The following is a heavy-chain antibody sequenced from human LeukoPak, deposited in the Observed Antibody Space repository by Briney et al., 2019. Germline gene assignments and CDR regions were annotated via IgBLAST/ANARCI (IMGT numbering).Heavy chain of an antibody. CDR2: IYYSGNT. Sequence: PSETLSLTCSVSGGSISTSSSYWAWIRQPPGKGLEWIGSIYYSGNTYYNSSLESRVTISVDASDKQFSLELTSVTAADTAVHYCARPRSLAAPSSWFDPWGQGTLVIVSS. J-gene: IGHJ5*02. CDR1: GGSISTSSSY. D-gene: IGHD3-10*01. V-gene: IGHV4-39*01. CDR3: ARPRSLAAPSSWFDP.